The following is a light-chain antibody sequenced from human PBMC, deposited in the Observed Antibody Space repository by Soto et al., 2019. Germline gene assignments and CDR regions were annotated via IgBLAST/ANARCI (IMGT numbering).Light chain of an antibody. CDR2: GAS. J-gene: IGKJ2*01. CDR1: QSVSSH. CDR3: QKDDTSPYT. Sequence: EIVLTKSPVTLCVSQPERATVSCRASQSVSSHLAWYQQKRGQAPRLLIYGASNRATGIPDRFRGSGSGTDFTLTMRGVEPEDSAMYFCQKDDTSPYTLGQGTKVDIK. V-gene: IGKV3-20*01.